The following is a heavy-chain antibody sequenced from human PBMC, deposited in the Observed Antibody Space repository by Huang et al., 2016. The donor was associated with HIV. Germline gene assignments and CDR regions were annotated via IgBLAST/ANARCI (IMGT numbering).Heavy chain of an antibody. CDR3: ARDRLYDGSSWRLDP. CDR2: IKPKFGAC. V-gene: IGHV1-2*02. Sequence: LVQSGPQVRKPGSSVRISCETSGYTFTAYILHWFRQAPGRSLEWMGCIKPKFGACNYAHSFQGRITITRDIYRETAFLDLTGLRFDDTAVYCARDRLYDGSSWRLDPWGQGTRVIVSS. J-gene: IGHJ4*03. CDR1: GYTFTAYI. D-gene: IGHD2-21*01.